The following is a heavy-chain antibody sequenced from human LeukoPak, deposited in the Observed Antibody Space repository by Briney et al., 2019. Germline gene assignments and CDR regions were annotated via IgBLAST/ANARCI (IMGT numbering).Heavy chain of an antibody. CDR2: INPSGGST. J-gene: IGHJ6*03. D-gene: IGHD6-13*01. Sequence: ASVKVSCKASGYTFTSYYMHWVRQAPGQGLEWMGIINPSGGSTSYAQKFQGRVTMTRDMSTSTVYMELSSLRSEDTAVYYCAMRAAAGPQPYYYYYYMDIWGKGTTVTVSS. V-gene: IGHV1-46*01. CDR1: GYTFTSYY. CDR3: AMRAAAGPQPYYYYYYMDI.